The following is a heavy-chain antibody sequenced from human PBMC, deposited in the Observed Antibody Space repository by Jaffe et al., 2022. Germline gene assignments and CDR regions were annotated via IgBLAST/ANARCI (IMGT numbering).Heavy chain of an antibody. V-gene: IGHV4-39*01. J-gene: IGHJ4*02. CDR1: GGSISSSSYY. Sequence: QLQLQESGPGLVKPSETLSLTCTVSGGSISSSSYYWGWIRQPPGKGLEWIGSIYYSGSTYYNPSLKSRVTISVDTSKNQFSLKLSSVTAADTAVYYCARHLGQQWLVRYFDYWGQGTLVTVSS. D-gene: IGHD6-19*01. CDR2: IYYSGST. CDR3: ARHLGQQWLVRYFDY.